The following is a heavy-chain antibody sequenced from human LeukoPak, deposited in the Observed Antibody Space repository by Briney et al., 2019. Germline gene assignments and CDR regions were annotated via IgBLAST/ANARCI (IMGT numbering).Heavy chain of an antibody. D-gene: IGHD2-15*01. V-gene: IGHV1-46*01. CDR1: GYTFTSYY. CDR3: ARGLQFFDD. Sequence: ASVNVSCKASGYTFTSYYIHWVRQAPGQGLECMGVITPSGASTTYAQKFQGRVTMTRDTSTSTVYMELSSLRTEDTAVYYCARGLQFFDDWGQGNLFTVSA. CDR2: ITPSGAST. J-gene: IGHJ4*02.